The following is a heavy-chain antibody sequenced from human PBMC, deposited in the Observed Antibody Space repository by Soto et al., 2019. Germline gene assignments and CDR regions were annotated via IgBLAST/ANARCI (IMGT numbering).Heavy chain of an antibody. D-gene: IGHD6-13*01. CDR1: GCTLNNYG. CDR2: ISNDGSDK. Sequence: QVQLVESGGGVVQPGRSLRLSCAASGCTLNNYGMHWVRQAPGKGLEWVATISNDGSDKYYADSVKGRLTIFRDNSKNTVYLQMNSLRAEETAVYYCAKDQGIAASHGIDWGQGTMVTVSS. CDR3: AKDQGIAASHGID. V-gene: IGHV3-30*18. J-gene: IGHJ3*01.